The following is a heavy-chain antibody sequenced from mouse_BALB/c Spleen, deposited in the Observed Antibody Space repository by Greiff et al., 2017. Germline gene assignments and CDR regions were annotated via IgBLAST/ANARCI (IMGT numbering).Heavy chain of an antibody. CDR2: INPNNGGT. V-gene: IGHV1-18*01. D-gene: IGHD2-4*01. Sequence: EVQLQQSGPELVKPGASVKIPCKASGYTFTDYNMDWVKQSHGKSLEWIGDINPNNGGTIYNQKFKGKATLTVDKSSSTAYMELRSLTSEDTAVYYCARGVYDYDGSGFAYWGQGTLVTVSA. CDR3: ARGVYDYDGSGFAY. CDR1: GYTFTDYN. J-gene: IGHJ3*01.